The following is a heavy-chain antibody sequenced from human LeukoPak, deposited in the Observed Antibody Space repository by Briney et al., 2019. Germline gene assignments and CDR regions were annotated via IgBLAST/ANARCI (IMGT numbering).Heavy chain of an antibody. D-gene: IGHD2-8*01. J-gene: IGHJ4*02. V-gene: IGHV1-69*05. CDR2: IIPIFGTA. CDR1: GGTFSSYA. Sequence: SVKVSWKASGGTFSSYAISWVRQAPGQGLEWMGGIIPIFGTANYAQKFQGRVTITTDESTSTAYMELSSLRSEDTAVYYCARDRCTNGVRYTYYFDYWGQGTLVTVSS. CDR3: ARDRCTNGVRYTYYFDY.